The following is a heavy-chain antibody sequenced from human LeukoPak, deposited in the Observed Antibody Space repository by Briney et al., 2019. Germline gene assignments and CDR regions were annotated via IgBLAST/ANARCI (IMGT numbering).Heavy chain of an antibody. CDR2: ISGSSGII. Sequence: GGSLRLSCAASGFTFNTYTMIWVRQAPGKGLEWVSYISGSSGIIDYADSVRGRFTISRDNSKNTLFLQMNSLRAEDTAPYYCAKSVAIYFYYGLDVWGQGTTVTVSS. D-gene: IGHD3-3*01. V-gene: IGHV3-48*01. J-gene: IGHJ6*02. CDR1: GFTFNTYT. CDR3: AKSVAIYFYYGLDV.